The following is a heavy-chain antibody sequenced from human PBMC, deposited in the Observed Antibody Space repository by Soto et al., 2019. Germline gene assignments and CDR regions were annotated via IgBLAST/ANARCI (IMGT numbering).Heavy chain of an antibody. CDR2: INHSGST. J-gene: IGHJ6*02. Sequence: SETLSLTCAVYGGSFSGYYWSWIRQPPGKGLEWIGEINHSGSTDYNPSLKSRVTISVDTSKNQFSLKLSSVTAADTAVYYCARGLGIWYYYGMDVWGQGTTVTVSS. V-gene: IGHV4-34*01. CDR3: ARGLGIWYYYGMDV. D-gene: IGHD3-16*01. CDR1: GGSFSGYY.